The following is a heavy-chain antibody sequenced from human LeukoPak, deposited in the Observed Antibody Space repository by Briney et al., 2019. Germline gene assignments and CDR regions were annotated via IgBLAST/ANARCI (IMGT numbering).Heavy chain of an antibody. V-gene: IGHV3-53*01. J-gene: IGHJ5*02. Sequence: GGSLRPSCVVSGFTVSRNYMSWVRQAPEKGLEWVSVVYTGGSTHYCDSVKGRFSISRDGAKNTVYLQMNNLRAEDTAIYYCARISPTGVDPWGQGTLVTVSS. CDR1: GFTVSRNY. CDR3: ARISPTGVDP. CDR2: VYTGGST. D-gene: IGHD3-3*02.